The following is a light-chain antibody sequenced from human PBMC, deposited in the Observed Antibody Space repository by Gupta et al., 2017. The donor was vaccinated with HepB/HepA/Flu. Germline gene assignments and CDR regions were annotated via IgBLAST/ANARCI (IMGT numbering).Light chain of an antibody. CDR3: SSYTRSSTRV. Sequence: QSALTQPASVSGSPGQSITISCTGTSSDVGNHNYVSWYQQHPGKAPKLMIFDVSNRPSGVSNRFSGSKSGNTASLTISGLQAEDEADHYCSSYTRSSTRVFGGGTKLTVL. J-gene: IGLJ3*02. CDR1: SSDVGNHNY. CDR2: DVS. V-gene: IGLV2-14*03.